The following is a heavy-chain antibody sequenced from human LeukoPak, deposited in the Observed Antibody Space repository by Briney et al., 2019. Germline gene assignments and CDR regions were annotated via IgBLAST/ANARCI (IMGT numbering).Heavy chain of an antibody. CDR2: VNLQGST. Sequence: SGTLSLTCGVSGGSITSTNYWTWVRQPPGKGLEWIGEVNLQGSTNYNPSLMGRVAISLDMSENHISLQLTSVAAADTAVYYCAREGGPYRPLDYSGQGTLVTVSS. V-gene: IGHV4-4*02. CDR3: AREGGPYRPLDY. CDR1: GGSITSTNY. J-gene: IGHJ4*02.